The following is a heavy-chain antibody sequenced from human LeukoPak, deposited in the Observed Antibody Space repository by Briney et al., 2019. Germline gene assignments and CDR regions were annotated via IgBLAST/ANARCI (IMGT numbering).Heavy chain of an antibody. Sequence: PGGSLRLSCAASGFTFSSYSMNWVRQAPGKGLESVSSISSSSSYIYYADSVKGRFTISRDNAKNSLYLQMNSLRAEDTAVYYCARDPRPDFWSGYSPHDYWGQGTLVTVSS. CDR3: ARDPRPDFWSGYSPHDY. D-gene: IGHD3-3*01. CDR1: GFTFSSYS. CDR2: ISSSSSYI. J-gene: IGHJ4*02. V-gene: IGHV3-21*01.